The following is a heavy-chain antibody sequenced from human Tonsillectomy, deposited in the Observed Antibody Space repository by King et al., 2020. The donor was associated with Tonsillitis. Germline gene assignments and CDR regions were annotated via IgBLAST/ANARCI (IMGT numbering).Heavy chain of an antibody. CDR3: AREQTGDPGGDYYVDY. V-gene: IGHV4-31*03. CDR1: GGSISSGGYY. Sequence: VQLPESGPGLVKPSQTLSLTCTVSGGSISSGGYYWSWIRPHPGMGLEWIGYIYYSGSTYYNPSLKSRVTISVDTSKNQFSLKLSSVTAADTAVYYCAREQTGDPGGDYYVDYWGQGTLVTVSS. J-gene: IGHJ4*02. CDR2: IYYSGST. D-gene: IGHD2-21*02.